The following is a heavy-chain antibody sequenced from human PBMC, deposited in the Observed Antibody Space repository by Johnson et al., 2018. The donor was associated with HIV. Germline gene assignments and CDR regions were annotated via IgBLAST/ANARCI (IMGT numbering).Heavy chain of an antibody. V-gene: IGHV3-23*04. D-gene: IGHD1-26*01. CDR1: GFIFSNYD. J-gene: IGHJ3*02. CDR3: AKGLNSGSYFDDAFEI. Sequence: VQLVESGGGLVQPGGSLRLSCAASGFIFSNYDMNWVRQAPGKGLEWVSSISSSGGTTYYADSMKGRFTISRDNSKNTLYLQMNSLRADDTAIFYCAKGLNSGSYFDDAFEIWGQGTMVTVSS. CDR2: ISSSGGTT.